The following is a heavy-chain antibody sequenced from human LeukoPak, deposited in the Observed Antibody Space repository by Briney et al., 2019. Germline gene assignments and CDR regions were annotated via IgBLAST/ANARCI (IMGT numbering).Heavy chain of an antibody. V-gene: IGHV3-48*02. J-gene: IGHJ4*02. Sequence: GGSLRLSCAASEFTFSSYSMNWVRQAPGKGLEWVSYISSSSSIYYADSVKGRFTISRDNAKNSLYLQMNSLRDEDTAVYYCARASLDRGNSYGFVGNYWGQGTLVTVSS. CDR1: EFTFSSYS. CDR3: ARASLDRGNSYGFVGNY. D-gene: IGHD5-18*01. CDR2: ISSSSSI.